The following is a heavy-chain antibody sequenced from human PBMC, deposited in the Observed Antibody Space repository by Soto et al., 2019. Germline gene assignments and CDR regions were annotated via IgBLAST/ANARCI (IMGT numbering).Heavy chain of an antibody. Sequence: ASVKVSCKASGYTFTSYDINWVRQATGQGLEWMGWMNPNSGNTGYAQKFQGRVTITADKSTSTAYMELSSLRSEDTAVYYCARVPCSGGSCYSVVWFDPWGQGTLVTVSS. V-gene: IGHV1-8*01. CDR1: GYTFTSYD. D-gene: IGHD2-15*01. CDR3: ARVPCSGGSCYSVVWFDP. CDR2: MNPNSGNT. J-gene: IGHJ5*02.